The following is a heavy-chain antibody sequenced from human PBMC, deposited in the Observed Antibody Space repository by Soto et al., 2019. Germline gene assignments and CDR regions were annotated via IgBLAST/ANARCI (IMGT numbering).Heavy chain of an antibody. D-gene: IGHD3-10*01. CDR2: IGGSGGTT. J-gene: IGHJ5*02. CDR1: GFTFSSYW. Sequence: GGSLRLSCAASGFTFSSYWMHWVRQVPGKGLVWVSTIGGSGGTTYCADSVKGRFTISRDNSINTVFLQMNSLRADDTALYFCAKNSGWFNTWGQGALVTVSS. V-gene: IGHV3-23*01. CDR3: AKNSGWFNT.